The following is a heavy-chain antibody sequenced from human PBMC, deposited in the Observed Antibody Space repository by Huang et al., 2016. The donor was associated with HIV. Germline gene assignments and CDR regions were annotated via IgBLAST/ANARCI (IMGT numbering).Heavy chain of an antibody. D-gene: IGHD3-22*01. Sequence: QVQLQESGPGLVKPSETLSLTCTVSGGSVTSDTYNWNWIRQPPGKGLEWIGYVYHSGTTNSHPSLKVRDRISRDTSTNQFSLKLSSVTAADTAVYYCARGRYYYEASGFDFDYWGQGTLLTVSS. CDR3: ARGRYYYEASGFDFDY. J-gene: IGHJ4*02. V-gene: IGHV4-61*01. CDR1: GGSVTSDTYN. CDR2: VYHSGTT.